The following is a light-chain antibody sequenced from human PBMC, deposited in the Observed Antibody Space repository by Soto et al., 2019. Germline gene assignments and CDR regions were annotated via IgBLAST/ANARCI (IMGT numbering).Light chain of an antibody. V-gene: IGKV1-5*03. CDR3: QHMAT. CDR2: RAS. J-gene: IGKJ1*01. Sequence: DIQMTQSPSTLSASVGDRVTITCRASQTISSSLAWYQQKPGKAPKPLIYRASSLESGVPSRFSGSGSGTEFTLTIVSLQPDDFATDFCQHMATFGHGTKVEIK. CDR1: QTISSS.